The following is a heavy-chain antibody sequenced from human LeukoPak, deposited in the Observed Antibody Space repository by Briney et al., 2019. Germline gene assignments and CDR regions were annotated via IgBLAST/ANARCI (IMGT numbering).Heavy chain of an antibody. CDR2: IIPTLGIA. CDR1: GGTFSSYT. CDR3: ARVSGYSYQPFDY. V-gene: IGHV1-69*02. D-gene: IGHD5-18*01. Sequence: SVKVSCKASGGTFSSYTISWVRQAPGQGLEWMGRIIPTLGIANYAQKFQGRVTITADKSTSTAYMELSSLRSEDTAVYYCARVSGYSYQPFDYWGQGTLVTVSS. J-gene: IGHJ4*02.